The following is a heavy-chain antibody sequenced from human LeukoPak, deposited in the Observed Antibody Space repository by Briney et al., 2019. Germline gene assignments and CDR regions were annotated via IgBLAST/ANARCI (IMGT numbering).Heavy chain of an antibody. CDR2: IYSGGST. V-gene: IGHV4-61*05. D-gene: IGHD6-19*01. J-gene: IGHJ5*02. CDR3: ARREAVTGTPRAWFDP. Sequence: SETLSLTCNVSGDSINSSDYYWTWIRQPPGKGLEWIGYIYSGGSTNYNPSLKSRVTISLDTSKNQFSLKLTSVTAADTAVYYCARREAVTGTPRAWFDPWGQGTLVTVSS. CDR1: GDSINSSDYY.